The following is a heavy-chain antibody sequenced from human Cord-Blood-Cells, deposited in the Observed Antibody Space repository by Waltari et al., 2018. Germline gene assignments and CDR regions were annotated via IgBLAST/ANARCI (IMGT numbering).Heavy chain of an antibody. D-gene: IGHD3-3*01. J-gene: IGHJ3*02. CDR3: ARADDFWSGYYDAFDI. CDR2: IITIFGTA. V-gene: IGHV1-69*01. CDR1: GGTFSSYA. Sequence: QVQLVQSGAEVKKPGSSVKVSCKASGGTFSSYAISWVRQGPGQGLEWMGGIITIFGTANYAQKFQGRVTITADESTSTAYMELSSLRSEDTAVYYCARADDFWSGYYDAFDIWGQGTMVTVSS.